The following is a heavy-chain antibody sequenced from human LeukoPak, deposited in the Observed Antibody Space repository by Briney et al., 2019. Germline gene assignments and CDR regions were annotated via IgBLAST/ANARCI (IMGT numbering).Heavy chain of an antibody. J-gene: IGHJ3*02. CDR1: GGSISSSSYY. Sequence: ASETLSLTCTVSGGSISSSSYYWGWIRQPPGKGLEWIGSIYYSGSTYYNPSLKSRVTISVDTSKNQFSLRLSSVTAADTAVYYCASPKAAYYYDSSGYPAAFFDIWGQGTMVTVSS. CDR2: IYYSGST. CDR3: ASPKAAYYYDSSGYPAAFFDI. V-gene: IGHV4-39*07. D-gene: IGHD3-22*01.